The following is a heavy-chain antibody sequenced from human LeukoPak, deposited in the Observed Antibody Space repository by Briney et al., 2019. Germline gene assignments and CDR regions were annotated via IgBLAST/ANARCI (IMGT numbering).Heavy chain of an antibody. CDR1: GFTFSSYW. V-gene: IGHV3-53*01. J-gene: IGHJ3*02. CDR3: ARGGSYLSAFDI. Sequence: GGSLRLSCAASGFTFSSYWMSWVRQAPGKGLEWVSIIYSGGSTFYADSAKGRFTISRDNSKNTLYLQMNSLRAEDTAVYYCARGGSYLSAFDIWGQGTMVTVSS. CDR2: IYSGGST. D-gene: IGHD1-26*01.